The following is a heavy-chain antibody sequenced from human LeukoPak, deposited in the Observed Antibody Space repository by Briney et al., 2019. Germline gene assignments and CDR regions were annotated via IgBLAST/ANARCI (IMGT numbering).Heavy chain of an antibody. CDR1: GFHFSTYS. D-gene: IGHD4-11*01. CDR3: NLSNSGTSANFY. CDR2: IYITTSGPYT. Sequence: GGPLRLSCAVSGFHFSTYSMNWVRRATGKGLEWVSSIYITTSGPYTYYADSVRGRFTISRDNAKNSLNLQMDSLRAEDTAVYDCNLSNSGTSANFYWGLGTLVTVPS. J-gene: IGHJ4*02. V-gene: IGHV3-21*01.